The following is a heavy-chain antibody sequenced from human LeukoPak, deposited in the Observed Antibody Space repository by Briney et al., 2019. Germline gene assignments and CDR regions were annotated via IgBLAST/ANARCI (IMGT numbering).Heavy chain of an antibody. J-gene: IGHJ4*02. CDR2: IYYSGST. CDR3: ARVWGGSAQRFDY. D-gene: IGHD7-27*01. V-gene: IGHV4-39*07. CDR1: GGSISSSSYY. Sequence: SETLSLTCTVSGGSISSSSYYWGWIRQPPGKGLEWIGSIYYSGSTYYNPSLKSRVTISVDTSKNQFSLKLSSVTAADTAVYYCARVWGGSAQRFDYWGQGTLVTVSS.